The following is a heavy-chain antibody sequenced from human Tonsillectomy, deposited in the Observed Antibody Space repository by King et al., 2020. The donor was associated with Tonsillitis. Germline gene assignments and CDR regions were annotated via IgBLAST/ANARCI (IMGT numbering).Heavy chain of an antibody. CDR3: ASVSYFDWLLWGDYYYYGMDV. CDR1: GYTFTSYG. CDR2: ISAYNGNT. V-gene: IGHV1-18*04. Sequence: QLVQSGAEVKKPGASVKVSCKASGYTFTSYGISWVRQAPGQGLEWMGWISAYNGNTNYAQKLQGRVTMTTDTSTSTAYMELRSLRSDDTAVYYCASVSYFDWLLWGDYYYYGMDVWGQGTTVTVSS. J-gene: IGHJ6*02. D-gene: IGHD3-9*01.